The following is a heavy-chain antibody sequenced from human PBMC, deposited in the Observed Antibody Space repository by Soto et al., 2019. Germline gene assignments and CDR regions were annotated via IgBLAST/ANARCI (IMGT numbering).Heavy chain of an antibody. CDR1: GGSISSSSYY. CDR2: IYYSGST. D-gene: IGHD1-26*01. CDR3: ASTKWELRGNNWFDP. Sequence: SETLSLTCTVSGGSISSSSYYWGWIRQPPGKGLEWIGSIYYSGSTYYNPSLKSRVTISVDTSKNQFSLKLSSVTAADTAVYYCASTKWELRGNNWFDPWGQGTLVTVPS. J-gene: IGHJ5*02. V-gene: IGHV4-39*01.